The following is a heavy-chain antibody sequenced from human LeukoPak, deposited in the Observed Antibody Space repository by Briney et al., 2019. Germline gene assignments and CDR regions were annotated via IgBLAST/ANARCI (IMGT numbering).Heavy chain of an antibody. CDR1: GGSFSGYY. V-gene: IGHV4-34*01. J-gene: IGHJ6*02. D-gene: IGHD3-22*01. CDR2: INHSGST. Sequence: SETLSLICAVYGGSFSGYYWSWIRQPPGKGLEWIGEINHSGSTNYNPSLKSRVTISVDTTKNQFSLKLSSVTAADTAVYYCARDLYYDSSGYYYRNYYYYGMDVWGQGTTVTVSS. CDR3: ARDLYYDSSGYYYRNYYYYGMDV.